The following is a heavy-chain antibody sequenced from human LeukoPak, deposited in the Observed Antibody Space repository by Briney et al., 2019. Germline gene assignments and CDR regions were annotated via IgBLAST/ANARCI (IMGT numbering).Heavy chain of an antibody. CDR3: ARGPYSGYDPFDY. Sequence: GGSLRLSCAASGFTFSSYEMNWVRQAPGKGLEWVSYISSSGSTIYYADSVKGRFTISRDNAKNSLYLQMNGLRAEDTAVYYCARGPYSGYDPFDYWGQGTLVTVSS. D-gene: IGHD5-12*01. CDR1: GFTFSSYE. CDR2: ISSSGSTI. J-gene: IGHJ4*02. V-gene: IGHV3-48*03.